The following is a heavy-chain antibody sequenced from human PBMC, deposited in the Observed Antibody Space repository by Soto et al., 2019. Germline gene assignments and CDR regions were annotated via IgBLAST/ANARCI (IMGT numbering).Heavy chain of an antibody. J-gene: IGHJ6*03. D-gene: IGHD4-17*01. CDR3: AKTTVTTEMGYYYMDV. CDR1: GFTFSSYA. V-gene: IGHV3-23*01. CDR2: ISGSGGST. Sequence: GGSLRLSCAASGFTFSSYAMSWVRQAPGKGLEWVSAISGSGGSTYYADSVKGRFTISRDNSKNTLYLQMNSLRAEDTAVYYCAKTTVTTEMGYYYMDVWGKGTTVTVSS.